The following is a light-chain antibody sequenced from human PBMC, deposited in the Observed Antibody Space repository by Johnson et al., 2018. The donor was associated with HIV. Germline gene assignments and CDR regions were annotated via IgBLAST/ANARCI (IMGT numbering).Light chain of an antibody. CDR1: SSNIGSND. Sequence: QSVLTQPPSVSAAPGQKVTVSCSGSSSNIGSNDVSWYQQFPGAAPKLLIYENNKRPSGIPDRFSGSKSGTSATLGITGLQTGDEADYYCSTWDTSPSGGGGFGTGTKATVL. CDR3: STWDTSPSGGGG. CDR2: ENN. J-gene: IGLJ1*01. V-gene: IGLV1-51*02.